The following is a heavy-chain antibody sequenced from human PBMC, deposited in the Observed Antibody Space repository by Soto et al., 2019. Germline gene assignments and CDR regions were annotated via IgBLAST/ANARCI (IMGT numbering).Heavy chain of an antibody. CDR2: ISAYNGNT. Sequence: QVQLVQSGAEVKKPGASVKVSCKASGYTFTSYGITWVRQAPGQGLEWMGWISAYNGNTKYAQKLQGRVTLTPDTSTSTAYMELRRLRSDDTAVYYCVRDRAVALIDYWGQGTLVTVSS. CDR3: VRDRAVALIDY. D-gene: IGHD6-19*01. J-gene: IGHJ4*02. CDR1: GYTFTSYG. V-gene: IGHV1-18*01.